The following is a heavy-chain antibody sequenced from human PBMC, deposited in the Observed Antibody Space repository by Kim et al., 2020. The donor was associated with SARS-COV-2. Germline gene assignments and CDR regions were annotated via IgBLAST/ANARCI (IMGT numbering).Heavy chain of an antibody. CDR3: AREPGANYYDSSGDWYYYYGMDV. D-gene: IGHD3-22*01. Sequence: GGSLRLSCAASGFTFSSYAMHWVRQAPGKGLEWVAVISYDGSNKYYADSVKGRFTISRDNSKNTLYLQMNSLRAEDTAVYYCAREPGANYYDSSGDWYYYYGMDVWGQGTTVTVSS. CDR1: GFTFSSYA. J-gene: IGHJ6*02. CDR2: ISYDGSNK. V-gene: IGHV3-30*04.